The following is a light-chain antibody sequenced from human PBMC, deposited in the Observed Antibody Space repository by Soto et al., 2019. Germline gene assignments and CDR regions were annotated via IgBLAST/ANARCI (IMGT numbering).Light chain of an antibody. J-gene: IGKJ4*01. CDR3: QQDYNLP. V-gene: IGKV3-15*01. CDR2: CLS. CDR1: PSVSSH. Sequence: EVVMTQSPAPLSLSPGERVTLSCTSSPSVSSHLAWYQQRPGQAPRLLVSCLSTRATVIPARFSGSGSGTEFTLTISSLQSEDFAVCYCQQDYNLPFGGGTKVDIK.